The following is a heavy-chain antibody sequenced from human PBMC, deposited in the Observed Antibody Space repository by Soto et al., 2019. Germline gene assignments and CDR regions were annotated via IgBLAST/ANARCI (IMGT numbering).Heavy chain of an antibody. CDR1: GGSISSSSYY. D-gene: IGHD5-18*01. CDR3: ARHVDTAMVTLDY. J-gene: IGHJ4*02. Sequence: SETLSLTCTVSGGSISSSSYYWGWIRQPPGKGLEWIGSIYYSGSTYYNPSLKSRVTISVDTSKNQFSLKLSSVTAADTAVYYCARHVDTAMVTLDYWGQGTLVTVSS. V-gene: IGHV4-39*01. CDR2: IYYSGST.